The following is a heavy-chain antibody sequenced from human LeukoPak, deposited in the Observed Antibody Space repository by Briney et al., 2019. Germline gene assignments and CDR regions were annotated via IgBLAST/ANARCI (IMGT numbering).Heavy chain of an antibody. J-gene: IGHJ5*02. CDR2: IYYSGST. CDR3: AKAVRITMVRGVMVDFDP. Sequence: SETLSLTCTVSGSSISSGGYYWSWIRQHPGKGLEWIGYIYYSGSTYYSPSLKSRVTISVDTSKNQFSLKLSSVTAADTAVYYCAKAVRITMVRGVMVDFDPWGQGTLVTVSS. D-gene: IGHD3-10*01. V-gene: IGHV4-31*03. CDR1: GSSISSGGYY.